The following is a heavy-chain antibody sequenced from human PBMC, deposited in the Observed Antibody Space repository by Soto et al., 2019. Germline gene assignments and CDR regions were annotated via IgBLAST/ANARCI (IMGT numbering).Heavy chain of an antibody. J-gene: IGHJ3*02. CDR3: ATASLRYFDWFAGQAFDI. CDR1: GDSVPSNSAA. Sequence: SQTLSLTCAISGDSVPSNSAAWNWIRQSPSRGLEWLGRTYYRSKWYNDYAVSVKSRITINPDTSKNQFSLQLNSVTPEDTAVYYCATASLRYFDWFAGQAFDIWGQGTMVTV. D-gene: IGHD3-9*01. CDR2: TYYRSKWYN. V-gene: IGHV6-1*01.